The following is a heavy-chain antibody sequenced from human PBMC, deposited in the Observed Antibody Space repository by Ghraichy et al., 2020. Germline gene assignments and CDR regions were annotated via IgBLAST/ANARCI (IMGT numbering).Heavy chain of an antibody. CDR3: ARGTNRFGGVIVDY. CDR2: INHSGST. D-gene: IGHD3-16*02. V-gene: IGHV4-34*01. J-gene: IGHJ4*02. Sequence: GSLSLTCAVYGGSFSSYYWSWIRQPPGKGLEWIGEINHSGSTNYNPSLKSRVTISVDTSKNQFSLKLSSVTAADTAVYHCARGTNRFGGVIVDYWGQGTLVTVSS. CDR1: GGSFSSYY.